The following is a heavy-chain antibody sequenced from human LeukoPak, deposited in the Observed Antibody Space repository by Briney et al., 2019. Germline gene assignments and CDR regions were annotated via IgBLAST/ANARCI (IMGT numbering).Heavy chain of an antibody. J-gene: IGHJ4*02. CDR2: SNHSGST. CDR3: ARVGVLDTAMPIYYFDY. CDR1: GGSISGYY. V-gene: IGHV4-34*01. D-gene: IGHD5-18*01. Sequence: PSETLSLTCTVSGGSISGYYWSWIRQPPGKGLEWIGKSNHSGSTNYNPSLKSRVTISVDTSKNQFSLKLSSVTAADTAVYYCARVGVLDTAMPIYYFDYWGQGTLVTVSS.